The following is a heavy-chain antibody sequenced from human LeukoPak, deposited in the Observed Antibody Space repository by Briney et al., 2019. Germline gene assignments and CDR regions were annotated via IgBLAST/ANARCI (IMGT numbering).Heavy chain of an antibody. D-gene: IGHD3-16*01. Sequence: PSETLSLTCTVSGGSISSYYWSWIRQPPGKGLEWIGYIYYSGSTNYNPSLKSRVTISVDTSKNQFSLKLSSVTAADTAVYYCARDLLMGDSQYYFDYWGQGTLVTVSS. CDR2: IYYSGST. J-gene: IGHJ4*02. CDR3: ARDLLMGDSQYYFDY. CDR1: GGSISSYY. V-gene: IGHV4-59*12.